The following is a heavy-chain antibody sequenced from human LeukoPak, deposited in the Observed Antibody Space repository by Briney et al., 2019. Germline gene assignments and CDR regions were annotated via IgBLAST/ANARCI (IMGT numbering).Heavy chain of an antibody. CDR3: AKDGLRELWPVGH. CDR1: GFSVSSNY. D-gene: IGHD3-16*01. V-gene: IGHV3-53*01. J-gene: IGHJ4*02. Sequence: GGSLRLSCAASGFSVSSNYMSWVRQAPGKGLEWVSVVYSGGSTYYADSVKGRFTISRDNSKNTLYLQMNSLRAEDTAVYYCAKDGLRELWPVGHWGQGTLVTVSS. CDR2: VYSGGST.